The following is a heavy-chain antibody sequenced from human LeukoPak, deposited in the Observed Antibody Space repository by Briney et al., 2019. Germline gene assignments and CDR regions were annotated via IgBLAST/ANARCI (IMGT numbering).Heavy chain of an antibody. J-gene: IGHJ5*02. CDR2: INPNSGGT. CDR3: ARGQYPSKTNWFDP. CDR1: GYTFTGYY. Sequence: ASVKVSCKASGYTFTGYYMHWARQAPGQGLEWMGWINPNSGGTNYAQKFQGRVTMTRDTSISTAYMELSRLRSDDTAVYYCARGQYPSKTNWFDPWGQGTLVTVSS. V-gene: IGHV1-2*02. D-gene: IGHD2-2*01.